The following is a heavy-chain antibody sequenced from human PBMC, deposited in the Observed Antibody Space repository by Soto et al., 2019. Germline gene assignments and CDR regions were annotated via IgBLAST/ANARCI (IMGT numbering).Heavy chain of an antibody. CDR1: GFTFSSYA. J-gene: IGHJ4*02. D-gene: IGHD6-19*01. V-gene: IGHV3-23*01. CDR2: ISGSGGST. CDR3: AKRIWAIAVAGIFDY. Sequence: SLRLSCAASGFTFSSYAMSWVREAPGKGLEWVSAISGSGGSTYYADSVKGRFTISRDNSKNTLYLQMNSLRAEDTAVYYCAKRIWAIAVAGIFDYWGQGTLVTVSS.